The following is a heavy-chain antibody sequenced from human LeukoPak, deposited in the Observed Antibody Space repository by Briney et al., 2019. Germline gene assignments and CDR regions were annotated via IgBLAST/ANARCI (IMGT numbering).Heavy chain of an antibody. CDR2: ISAYNGNT. V-gene: IGHV1-18*01. CDR3: ARAIESPLGYCTNGVCLGDY. Sequence: ASVKVSCKASGYTFTINGISWVRQAPGQGLEWMGWISAYNGNTNYAQKLQGRVTMTTDTSTSTAYMELRSLRSDDTAVYYCARAIESPLGYCTNGVCLGDYWGQGTLVTVSS. D-gene: IGHD2-8*01. CDR1: GYTFTING. J-gene: IGHJ4*02.